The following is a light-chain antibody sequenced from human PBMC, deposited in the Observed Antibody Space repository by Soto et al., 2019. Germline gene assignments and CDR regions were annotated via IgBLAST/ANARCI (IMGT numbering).Light chain of an antibody. CDR3: CSNAVGSTYV. J-gene: IGLJ1*01. Sequence: QSALAQPASVSGSPGQSITISCTGTSTDVGSHKLVSWYQQYPGNAPKLIIFGAYKRPSGVSNRFSGSKSGSTASLTISGLQAEDEADYYCCSNAVGSTYVFGTGTKVTVL. CDR1: STDVGSHKL. V-gene: IGLV2-23*01. CDR2: GAY.